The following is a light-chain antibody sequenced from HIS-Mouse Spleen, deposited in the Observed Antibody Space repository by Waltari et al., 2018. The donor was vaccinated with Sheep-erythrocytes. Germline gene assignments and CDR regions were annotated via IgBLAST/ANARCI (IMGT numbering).Light chain of an antibody. J-gene: IGLJ3*02. CDR3: CSYAGSSTPWV. CDR1: SMDVGRYNL. V-gene: IGLV2-23*01. CDR2: EGS. Sequence: QSALTQPASVSGSPGPSTTISFTGTSMDVGRYNLVSWYQQHPGKAPKLMIYEGSKPPSGVSNRFSGSKSGNTASLTISGLQAEDEADYYCCSYAGSSTPWVFGGGTKLTVL.